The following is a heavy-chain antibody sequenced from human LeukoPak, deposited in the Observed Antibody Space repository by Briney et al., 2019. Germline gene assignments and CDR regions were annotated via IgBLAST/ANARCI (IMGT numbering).Heavy chain of an antibody. D-gene: IGHD2-15*01. Sequence: SETLSLTCTVSGGSISSYYWSWVRQPPGKGLEWSGDIYYSVSTNYNPSPKSRVTISVDTSQSQFSLKLSSVTAADTAVYYCAREAEVVAATTDYWGPGTLVTVSS. CDR2: IYYSVST. CDR1: GGSISSYY. CDR3: AREAEVVAATTDY. V-gene: IGHV4-59*01. J-gene: IGHJ4*02.